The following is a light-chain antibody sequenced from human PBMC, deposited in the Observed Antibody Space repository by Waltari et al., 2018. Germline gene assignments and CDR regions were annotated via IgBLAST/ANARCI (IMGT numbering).Light chain of an antibody. Sequence: DVQMSQSPSSLSAFVGDRVTIPCRPSQDINNFFNWYQQKPGKAPKHLTYFAINLASGVPFRVTGSGSGTEFTLTILSLQPEAWATYYCQQVTTSPTIGGGTKVEI. CDR2: FAI. CDR1: QDINNF. J-gene: IGKJ4*01. CDR3: QQVTTSPT. V-gene: IGKV1-17*01.